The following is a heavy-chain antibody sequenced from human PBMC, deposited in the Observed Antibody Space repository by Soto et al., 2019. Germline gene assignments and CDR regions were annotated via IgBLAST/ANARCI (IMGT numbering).Heavy chain of an antibody. D-gene: IGHD6-6*01. CDR3: ARGAVSIAARQDQVAFDF. CDR2: ISGNGYT. CDR1: GYTFTRSG. V-gene: IGHV1-18*01. Sequence: QVQLVQSGAEVKKPGASVKVSCKTSGYTFTRSGINWVRQAPGQGLEWMGWISGNGYTNFARKFQGRVTMTTDTSTTTAYMELRSLRSDDTAVYYCARGAVSIAARQDQVAFDFWGQWTRVTVSS. J-gene: IGHJ3*01.